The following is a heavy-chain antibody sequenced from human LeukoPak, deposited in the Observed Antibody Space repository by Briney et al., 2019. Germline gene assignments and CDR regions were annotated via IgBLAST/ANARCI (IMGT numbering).Heavy chain of an antibody. CDR3: ARGQWRADW. D-gene: IGHD6-19*01. CDR2: ISSSSSYI. Sequence: GGSLTLSCAVSGFPFSGYSTHWVRNAPAKGREWVSSISSSSSYIYYADSVKGRHPIFRQHTKNSLYLQMNSLRAEDMVVYYCARGQWRADWGGQGTLVTVHS. V-gene: IGHV3-21*01. CDR1: GFPFSGYS. J-gene: IGHJ4*02.